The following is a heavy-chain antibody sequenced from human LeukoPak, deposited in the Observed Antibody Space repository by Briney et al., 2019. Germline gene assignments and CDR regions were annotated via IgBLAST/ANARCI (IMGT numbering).Heavy chain of an antibody. Sequence: GGSLRLSCAASGFTFNRYSMNWVRQAPGKGLEWVSSISSSSSYIYYADSVKGRFTISRDNAKNSLYLQMNSLRAEDTAVYYCARDRIEQQRTLGRSTSYYNYYYMDVWGKGTTVTVSS. CDR3: ARDRIEQQRTLGRSTSYYNYYYMDV. D-gene: IGHD6-13*01. V-gene: IGHV3-21*01. CDR2: ISSSSSYI. J-gene: IGHJ6*03. CDR1: GFTFNRYS.